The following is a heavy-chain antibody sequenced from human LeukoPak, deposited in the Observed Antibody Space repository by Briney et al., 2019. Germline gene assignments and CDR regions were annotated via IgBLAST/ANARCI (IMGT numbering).Heavy chain of an antibody. Sequence: SGPALVKPTETLTLTCTFSGFSLSTSGVCMSWIRQPPGKALEWLARIDWDNDKYYSTSLKTRLTISKDTSKNQVVLTMTNMDPVDTATYYCARTTSSTSFNFDYWGQGTLVTVSS. CDR1: GFSLSTSGVC. D-gene: IGHD2-2*01. CDR2: IDWDNDK. J-gene: IGHJ4*02. V-gene: IGHV2-70*11. CDR3: ARTTSSTSFNFDY.